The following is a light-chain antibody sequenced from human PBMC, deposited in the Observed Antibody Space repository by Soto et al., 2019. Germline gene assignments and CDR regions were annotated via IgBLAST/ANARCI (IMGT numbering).Light chain of an antibody. CDR3: QQYDSSSGLT. V-gene: IGKV1-5*03. J-gene: IGKJ4*01. Sequence: DIQMTQSPSTLSASVGDRVTITCRASQSISDWLAWYQQKPGKAPTLLIYTASNLNSGVPSRFSGSRSGTEFTLTISSLQPDDFGTYYCQQYDSSSGLTFGGGTKVEIK. CDR2: TAS. CDR1: QSISDW.